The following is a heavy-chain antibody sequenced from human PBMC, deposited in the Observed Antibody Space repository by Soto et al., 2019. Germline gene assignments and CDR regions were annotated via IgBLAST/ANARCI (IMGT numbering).Heavy chain of an antibody. V-gene: IGHV3-72*01. J-gene: IGHJ4*02. CDR2: SRNKANRYST. CDR3: TSSWGDYGDFDY. Sequence: EVQLVESGGGLVQPGGSLRLSCVASGFTFSDHYMDWVRQAPGKGLEWVARSRNKANRYSTEYAASVKGRFTISRDDSKNSLYLQMNSLNTEDTAVYYCTSSWGDYGDFDYWGQGTLVTVSS. D-gene: IGHD4-17*01. CDR1: GFTFSDHY.